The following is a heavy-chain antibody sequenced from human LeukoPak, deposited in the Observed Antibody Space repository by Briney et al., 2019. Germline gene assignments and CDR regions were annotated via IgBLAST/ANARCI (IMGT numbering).Heavy chain of an antibody. Sequence: GASVKVSCKASGYTFTGYYMHWVRQAPGQGLEWMGWINPNSGGTNYAQKFQGRVTMTRDTSISTAYMELSRLRSDDTAVYYCARVGAVGFGYYMDVWGKGTTVTVSS. CDR3: ARVGAVGFGYYMDV. V-gene: IGHV1-2*02. J-gene: IGHJ6*03. CDR1: GYTFTGYY. CDR2: INPNSGGT. D-gene: IGHD1-26*01.